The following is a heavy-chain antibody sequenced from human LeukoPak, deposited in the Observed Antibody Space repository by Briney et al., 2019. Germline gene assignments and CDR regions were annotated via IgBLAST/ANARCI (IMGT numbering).Heavy chain of an antibody. J-gene: IGHJ4*02. V-gene: IGHV4-61*08. Sequence: SETLSLTCTVSGGSISSGGYYWSWIRQPPGKQLEWIGYIYYSGSTNYNPSLKSRVTISVDTSKNQFSLKLSSVTAADTAVYYCARQYDILTKPFDYWGQGTLVTVSS. CDR2: IYYSGST. CDR1: GGSISSGGYY. D-gene: IGHD3-9*01. CDR3: ARQYDILTKPFDY.